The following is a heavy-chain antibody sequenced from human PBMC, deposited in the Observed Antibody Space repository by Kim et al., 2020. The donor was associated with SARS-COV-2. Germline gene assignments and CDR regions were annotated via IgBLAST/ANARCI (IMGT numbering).Heavy chain of an antibody. V-gene: IGHV4-59*13. J-gene: IGHJ6*02. CDR3: ARADYDFWTGYYTQGGDYYYGMDV. D-gene: IGHD3-3*01. CDR1: GGSISSYY. Sequence: SETLSLTCTVSGGSISSYYWSWIRQPPGKGLEWIGYIYYSGSTNYNPSLKSRVTISVDTSKNQFSLKLSSVTAADTAVYYCARADYDFWTGYYTQGGDYYYGMDVWGQGTTVTVSS. CDR2: IYYSGST.